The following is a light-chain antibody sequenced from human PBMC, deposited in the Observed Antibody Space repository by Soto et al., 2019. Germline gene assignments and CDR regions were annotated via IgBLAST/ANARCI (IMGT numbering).Light chain of an antibody. Sequence: VMTQSPAILSVSPGERVTLSRRASQSVMNSLAWYQQRPGQAPRLLIHGASTRATGIPARFSGSGSGTEFTLTISSLQSEDFAVYYCQQYHNWPPYTFGKGTKLEI. CDR2: GAS. CDR1: QSVMNS. CDR3: QQYHNWPPYT. J-gene: IGKJ2*01. V-gene: IGKV3-15*01.